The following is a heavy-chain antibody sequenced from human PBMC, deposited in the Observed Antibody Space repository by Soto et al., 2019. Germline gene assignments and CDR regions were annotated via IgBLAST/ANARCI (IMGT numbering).Heavy chain of an antibody. CDR3: AIDVIPYCGSYCYPGYFHP. CDR2: ISAYNGNT. J-gene: IGHJ1*01. D-gene: IGHD2-21*02. V-gene: IGHV1-18*04. CDR1: GYTFPNYG. Sequence: QVQLVQSGVEVKKPGASVKVSGKASGYTFPNYGINWVRQAPGQGLEWMGWISAYNGNTDYAQKLQGRATMTPDTSTTTAYREVTNLRSDDTAVYYCAIDVIPYCGSYCYPGYFHPWGQGTLVIVSS.